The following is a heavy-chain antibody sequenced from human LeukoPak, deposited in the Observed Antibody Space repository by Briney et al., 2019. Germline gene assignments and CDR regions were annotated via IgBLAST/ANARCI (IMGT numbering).Heavy chain of an antibody. Sequence: GASVKVSCKVSGYTFTGYYMHWVRQAPGQGLKWMGWINPNSGGTNYAQKFQGRVTMTRDTSISTAYMELSRLRSDDTAVYYCARDKTSYSNFDYWGQGTLVTVSS. J-gene: IGHJ4*02. D-gene: IGHD4-11*01. CDR2: INPNSGGT. V-gene: IGHV1-2*02. CDR3: ARDKTSYSNFDY. CDR1: GYTFTGYY.